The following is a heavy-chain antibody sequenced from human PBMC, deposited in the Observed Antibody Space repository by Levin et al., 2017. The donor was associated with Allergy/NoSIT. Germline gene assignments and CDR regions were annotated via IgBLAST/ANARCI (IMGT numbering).Heavy chain of an antibody. CDR2: INQDGSEK. J-gene: IGHJ4*02. Sequence: GESLKISCAASGFTFSDYWMSWVRQAPGKGLEWVANINQDGSEKYYADSVKGRFTISRDNAKKSLYLQMNSLRAEDTALFYCARGLTYFDYWGKGTLVTVSS. CDR1: GFTFSDYW. V-gene: IGHV3-7*01. D-gene: IGHD2-21*02. CDR3: ARGLTYFDY.